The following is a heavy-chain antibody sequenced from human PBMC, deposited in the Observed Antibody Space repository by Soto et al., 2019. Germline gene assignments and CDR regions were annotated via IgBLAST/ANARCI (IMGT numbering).Heavy chain of an antibody. J-gene: IGHJ4*02. CDR2: IYWDDDK. Sequence: QITLKESGPTLVKPTQTLTLTCTFSGFSLSTSGVGVGWIRQPPGKALEWLALIYWDDDKRYSPSLKSRLTITKDTSKNQVVLTMTNMDPVDTATYYCAHRQLDSSGWYERIDFFDYWGQGTLVTVSS. V-gene: IGHV2-5*02. D-gene: IGHD6-19*01. CDR3: AHRQLDSSGWYERIDFFDY. CDR1: GFSLSTSGVG.